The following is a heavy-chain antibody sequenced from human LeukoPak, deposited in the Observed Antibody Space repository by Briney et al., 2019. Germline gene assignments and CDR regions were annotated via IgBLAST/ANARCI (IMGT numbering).Heavy chain of an antibody. Sequence: ASVKVSCKASGYTFTSYGISWVRQAPGQGLEWMGWISAYNGNTNYAQKLQGRVTMTTDTSTSTAYMELRGLRSDDTAVYYCARDPPAGSSGWYGNYWGQGTLVTVSS. CDR1: GYTFTSYG. CDR3: ARDPPAGSSGWYGNY. D-gene: IGHD6-19*01. J-gene: IGHJ4*02. V-gene: IGHV1-18*01. CDR2: ISAYNGNT.